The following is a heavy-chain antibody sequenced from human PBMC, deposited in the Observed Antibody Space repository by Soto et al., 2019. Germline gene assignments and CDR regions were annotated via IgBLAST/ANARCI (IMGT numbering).Heavy chain of an antibody. Sequence: EVQLVESGGGLVQPGGSLRLSYAVSGFTVRSNYMSWVRQAPGKGLEWVSIIYSGGSTYYADSVKGRFTISRDNSKNTLYLQMNSLRAEDTAVYYCAGIRPPLYWGQGTLVTVSS. CDR1: GFTVRSNY. J-gene: IGHJ4*02. CDR3: AGIRPPLY. CDR2: IYSGGST. V-gene: IGHV3-66*01. D-gene: IGHD5-18*01.